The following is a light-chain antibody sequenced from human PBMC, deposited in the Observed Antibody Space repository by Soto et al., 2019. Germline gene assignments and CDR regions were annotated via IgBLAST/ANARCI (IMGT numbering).Light chain of an antibody. J-gene: IGLJ1*01. Sequence: QSVLTQPPSASGSPGQSVTISCTGTSSDVGGYNYVSWYQQHPGKAPKLMIYEVSKRPSGVPDRFSGSKSGNTASLTVSGLQAEDEADYYCSSYAGSNTSYVFGTGTQLTVL. V-gene: IGLV2-8*01. CDR2: EVS. CDR1: SSDVGGYNY. CDR3: SSYAGSNTSYV.